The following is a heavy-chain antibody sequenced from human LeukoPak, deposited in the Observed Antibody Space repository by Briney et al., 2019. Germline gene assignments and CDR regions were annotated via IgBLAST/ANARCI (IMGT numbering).Heavy chain of an antibody. CDR1: GFTFNNYA. V-gene: IGHV3-23*01. Sequence: GGSPRLSCAAPGFTFNNYAMNWVRPAPGKGLEWVSGISGSGGSTYYADSVKGRFTISRDNPKNTLYLQMNRLRAEDTAVYFCAKDPLSYYDSSGYRYFDYWGQGTLVTVSS. D-gene: IGHD3-22*01. J-gene: IGHJ4*02. CDR3: AKDPLSYYDSSGYRYFDY. CDR2: ISGSGGST.